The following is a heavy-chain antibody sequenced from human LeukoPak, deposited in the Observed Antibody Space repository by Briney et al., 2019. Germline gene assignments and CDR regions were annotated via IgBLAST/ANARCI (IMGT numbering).Heavy chain of an antibody. V-gene: IGHV3-21*01. CDR1: GFTFSSYS. Sequence: GGSLRLSCAASGFTFSSYSMNWVRQAPGKGLEWVSSISSSSSYIYYADSVKGRFTISRDNAKNSLYLQMNSLRAEDTAVYYCARVAVAGRRVPFDYWGQGTLVTVSS. J-gene: IGHJ4*02. CDR3: ARVAVAGRRVPFDY. CDR2: ISSSSSYI. D-gene: IGHD6-19*01.